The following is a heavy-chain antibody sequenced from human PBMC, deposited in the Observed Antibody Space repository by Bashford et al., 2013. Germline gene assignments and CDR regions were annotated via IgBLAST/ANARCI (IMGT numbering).Heavy chain of an antibody. J-gene: IGHJ4*02. D-gene: IGHD1-7*01. CDR2: IFYTGAT. Sequence: WVRQMPGKGLEWIGHIFYTGATYYSPSLRSRVTMSLDRSKNLFSLTLSSVTAADTAVYFCARGTDRSKAGYWGPGTLVTVSS. CDR3: ARGTDRSKAGY. V-gene: IGHV4-31*02.